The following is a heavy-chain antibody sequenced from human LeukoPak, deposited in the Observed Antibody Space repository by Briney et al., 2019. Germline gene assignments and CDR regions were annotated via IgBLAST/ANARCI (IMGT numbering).Heavy chain of an antibody. J-gene: IGHJ6*02. D-gene: IGHD1/OR15-1a*01. V-gene: IGHV3-66*01. CDR1: GFTVSSTY. CDR3: VRQQPYYYGMDV. Sequence: GGSLRLSCAASGFTVSSTYMSWVRQAPGKGLEWVSVFYSGDTTYYANSVKGRFTISRDNSKNMLYLQMNSLRAEDTAVYYCVRQQPYYYGMDVWGQGTTVTVSS. CDR2: FYSGDTT.